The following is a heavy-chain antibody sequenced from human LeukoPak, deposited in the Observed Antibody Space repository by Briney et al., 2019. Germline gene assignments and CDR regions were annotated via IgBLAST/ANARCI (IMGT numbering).Heavy chain of an antibody. Sequence: SETLSLTCAANGGSFSGYYWCWIRQTPGKRLEWIGEMNHSGSTNYNPSLKSRVTISVDTSKNQFSLKLSSVTAADTAVYYCARKRIVVVVAASGDAFDIWGQGTMVTVSS. J-gene: IGHJ3*02. V-gene: IGHV4-34*01. CDR3: ARKRIVVVVAASGDAFDI. D-gene: IGHD2-15*01. CDR2: MNHSGST. CDR1: GGSFSGYY.